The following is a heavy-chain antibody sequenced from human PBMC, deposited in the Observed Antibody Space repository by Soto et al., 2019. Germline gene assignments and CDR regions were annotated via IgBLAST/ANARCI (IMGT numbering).Heavy chain of an antibody. J-gene: IGHJ2*01. CDR2: LNPGNGNT. D-gene: IGHD2-21*01. CDR1: GYTFTNYA. CDR3: ARDQGIPYCGGDCYSDWYFDL. V-gene: IGHV1-3*01. Sequence: QVQLVQSGAEVKEPGASVKVSCRASGYTFTNYAIHWVRQAPGQRLEWMGWLNPGNGNTKYPGKFQGRVTITRDTSASTAYMFLSSLRSEDTAVYYCARDQGIPYCGGDCYSDWYFDLWGRGTLVTVSS.